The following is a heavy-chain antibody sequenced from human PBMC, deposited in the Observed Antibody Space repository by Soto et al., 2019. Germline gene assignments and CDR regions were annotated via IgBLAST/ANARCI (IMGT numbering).Heavy chain of an antibody. Sequence: GESLKISCAASGFTFSSYSMNWVRQAPGKGLEWVSSISSSSSYIYYADSVKGRFTISRDNAKNSLYLQMNSLRAEDTAVYYCARDFIVGANYFDYWGQGTLVTVSS. CDR3: ARDFIVGANYFDY. J-gene: IGHJ4*02. V-gene: IGHV3-21*01. CDR2: ISSSSSYI. D-gene: IGHD1-26*01. CDR1: GFTFSSYS.